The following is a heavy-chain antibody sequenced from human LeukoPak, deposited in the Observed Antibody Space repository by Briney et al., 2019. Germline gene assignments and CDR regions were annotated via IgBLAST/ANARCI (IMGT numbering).Heavy chain of an antibody. J-gene: IGHJ4*02. D-gene: IGHD2-2*01. V-gene: IGHV3-30*02. CDR1: GFTFSSYG. Sequence: PGGSLRLSCAASGFTFSSYGMHWVRQAPGKGLEWVAFIRYDGSNKYYADSVKGRFTISRDNSKNTLYLQMNSLRAEDTAVYYCARGRPYCSSTSCYGDYFDYWGQGTLVTVSS. CDR2: IRYDGSNK. CDR3: ARGRPYCSSTSCYGDYFDY.